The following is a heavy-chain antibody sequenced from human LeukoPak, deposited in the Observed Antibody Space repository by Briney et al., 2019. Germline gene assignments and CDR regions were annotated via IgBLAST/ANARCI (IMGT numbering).Heavy chain of an antibody. D-gene: IGHD4-17*01. CDR1: GFTFDDYA. Sequence: GGSLRLSCAASGFTFDDYAMHWVRQAPGKGLEWVSGISWNSGSIGYADSVKGRFTISRDNAKNSLYLQMNSLRAEDTALYYCAKAFGYGDYPNYFDYWGQGTLVTVPS. J-gene: IGHJ4*02. CDR3: AKAFGYGDYPNYFDY. V-gene: IGHV3-9*01. CDR2: ISWNSGSI.